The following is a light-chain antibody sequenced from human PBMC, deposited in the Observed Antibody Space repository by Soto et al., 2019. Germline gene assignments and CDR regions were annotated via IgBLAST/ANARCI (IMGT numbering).Light chain of an antibody. Sequence: QSALTQPASVAGSPGQSITISCTGTSSDVGGYNYVSWYQQHPGKVPQRMIYDVSNRPSGVSNRSSGSKYGNTASLTISGLQGEDDADDYCSSFASRSPVIFGGGTQLTVL. V-gene: IGLV2-14*03. CDR2: DVS. CDR3: SSFASRSPVI. J-gene: IGLJ2*01. CDR1: SSDVGGYNY.